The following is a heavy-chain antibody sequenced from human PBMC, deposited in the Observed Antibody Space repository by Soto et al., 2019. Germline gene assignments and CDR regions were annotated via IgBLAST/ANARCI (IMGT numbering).Heavy chain of an antibody. CDR2: TFVTGAT. V-gene: IGHV4-61*01. Sequence: QVQLQESGPGLVKSSETLSLICFVSGEALGSGQSYWNWIRQAPGKGLEWIGQTFVTGATKYSASLKSRVTMSVDTSNSQISRTLTSVTAADSATYFWARGRSDSAGSSFGRRMDVWGQGTTVTVSS. CDR3: ARGRSDSAGSSFGRRMDV. D-gene: IGHD3-10*01. J-gene: IGHJ6*02. CDR1: GEALGSGQSY.